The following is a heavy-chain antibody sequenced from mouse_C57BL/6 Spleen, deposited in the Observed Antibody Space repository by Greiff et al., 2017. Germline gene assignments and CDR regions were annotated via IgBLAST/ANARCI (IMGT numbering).Heavy chain of an antibody. J-gene: IGHJ3*01. CDR1: GYSFTSYY. D-gene: IGHD2-1*01. CDR2: IYPGSGTT. Sequence: VQRVESGPELVKPGASVKISCKASGYSFTSYYIHWVKQRPGQGLEWIGWIYPGSGTTKYNEKFKGKATLTADTSSSTAYMQLSSLTSEDSAVYYCAKRDGNYSWFAYWGQGTLVTVSA. CDR3: AKRDGNYSWFAY. V-gene: IGHV1-66*01.